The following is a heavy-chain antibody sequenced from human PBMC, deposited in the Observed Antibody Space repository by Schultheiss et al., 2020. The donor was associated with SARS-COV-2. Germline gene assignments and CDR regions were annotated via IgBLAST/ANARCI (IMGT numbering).Heavy chain of an antibody. Sequence: ASVKVSCKASGYTFASYYMHWVRQAPGQGLEWMGIINPSGGSTSYAQKFQGRVTMTRDTSTSSVYMELSRLRSDDTAVYYCARDLGGYCSSTSCSDYWGQGTLVTVSS. V-gene: IGHV1-46*01. D-gene: IGHD2-2*01. CDR2: INPSGGST. CDR3: ARDLGGYCSSTSCSDY. CDR1: GYTFASYY. J-gene: IGHJ4*02.